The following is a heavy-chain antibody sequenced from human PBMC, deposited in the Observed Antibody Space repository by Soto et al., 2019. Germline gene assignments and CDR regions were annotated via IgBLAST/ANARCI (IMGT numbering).Heavy chain of an antibody. V-gene: IGHV4-34*01. CDR3: ARGGVWDCSGGSCYSSSFDY. D-gene: IGHD2-15*01. CDR2: INHSGST. J-gene: IGHJ4*02. Sequence: QVQLQQWGAGLLKPSETLSLTCAVYGGSFSGYYWSWIRQPPGKGLEWIGEINHSGSTNYNPSLKCRVTISVDTSKNQFSLKLSSVTAADTAVYYCARGGVWDCSGGSCYSSSFDYWGQGTLVTVSS. CDR1: GGSFSGYY.